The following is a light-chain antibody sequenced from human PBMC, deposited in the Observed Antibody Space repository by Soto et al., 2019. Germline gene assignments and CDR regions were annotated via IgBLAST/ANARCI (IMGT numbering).Light chain of an antibody. CDR2: EVT. J-gene: IGLJ3*02. V-gene: IGLV2-14*01. CDR1: GSDIGNYNY. CDR3: KSRTTRNTLV. Sequence: QSALTQPASVSGSPGQSITISCTGTGSDIGNYNYVSWYQQHPGKAPKLIIYEVTHRPSGVSSRFYGSRSGNTASLTISGLQAEDEADYYCKSRTTRNTLVFGGGTKVTVL.